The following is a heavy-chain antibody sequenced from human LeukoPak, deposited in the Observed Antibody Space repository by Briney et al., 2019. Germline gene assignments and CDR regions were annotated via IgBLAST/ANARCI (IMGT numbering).Heavy chain of an antibody. J-gene: IGHJ4*02. CDR1: GGSISSYY. CDR2: IYYSGST. CDR3: ARSPFFDSSGSPLDY. Sequence: SETLSLTCTVSGGSISSYYWSWIRQPPGKGLEWTGYIYYSGSTNYNPSLKSRVTISVDTSKSQLSLNLSSVTAADTAMYYCARSPFFDSSGSPLDYWGQGTLVTVSS. D-gene: IGHD3-22*01. V-gene: IGHV4-59*01.